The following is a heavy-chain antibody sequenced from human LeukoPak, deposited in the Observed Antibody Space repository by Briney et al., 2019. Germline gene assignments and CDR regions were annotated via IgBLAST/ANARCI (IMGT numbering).Heavy chain of an antibody. Sequence: SGTLSLTCAVSGGSISSSNWWSWVRQPPGKGLEWIGEIYHSGSTNYNPSLKSRVTISVDTSKNQFSLKLSSVTAADTAVYYCARHGGSYALDYWGQGTLVTVSS. CDR2: IYHSGST. J-gene: IGHJ4*02. V-gene: IGHV4-4*02. CDR1: GGSISSSNW. CDR3: ARHGGSYALDY. D-gene: IGHD1-26*01.